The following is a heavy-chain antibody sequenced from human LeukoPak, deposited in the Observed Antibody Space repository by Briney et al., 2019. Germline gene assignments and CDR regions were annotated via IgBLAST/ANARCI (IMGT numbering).Heavy chain of an antibody. CDR1: GGSISSGDYY. Sequence: SETLSLTCTVSGGSISSGDYYWSWIRQPPGKGLEWIGYMFYSGSTYYNPSLKSRVTISIDTSKNQFSLKLSSVTAADTAVYYCARLGAGPTYYDFWSGYSSFYFDYWGQGTLVTVSS. D-gene: IGHD3-3*01. V-gene: IGHV4-30-4*01. CDR3: ARLGAGPTYYDFWSGYSSFYFDY. J-gene: IGHJ4*02. CDR2: MFYSGST.